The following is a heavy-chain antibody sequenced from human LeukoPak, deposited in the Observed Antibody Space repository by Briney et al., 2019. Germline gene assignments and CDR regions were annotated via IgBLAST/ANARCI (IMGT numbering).Heavy chain of an antibody. V-gene: IGHV4-34*01. CDR2: INHSGST. D-gene: IGHD3-22*01. CDR1: GGSFSGYY. Sequence: SETLSLTCAVYGGSFSGYYWSWIRQPPGKGLEWIGEINHSGSTNYNPSLKSRVTISVDTSKNQFSLKLSSVTAADTAVYYCARRHRHYYDSSGYYLYWGQGTLVTVSS. J-gene: IGHJ4*02. CDR3: ARRHRHYYDSSGYYLY.